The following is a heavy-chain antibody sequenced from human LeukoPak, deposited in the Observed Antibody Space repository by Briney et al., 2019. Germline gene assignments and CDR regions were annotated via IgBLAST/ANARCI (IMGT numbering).Heavy chain of an antibody. J-gene: IGHJ4*02. CDR1: GDSISDYY. CDR3: AALPLLRFLEWSIDY. V-gene: IGHV4-4*07. Sequence: SETLSLTCTVSGDSISDYYWSWIRQPAGKGLEWIGRIYTSGSTNYNPSLKSRVTISVDTSKNQFSLKLSSVTAADTAVYYCAALPLLRFLEWSIDYWGQGTLVTVSS. D-gene: IGHD3-3*01. CDR2: IYTSGST.